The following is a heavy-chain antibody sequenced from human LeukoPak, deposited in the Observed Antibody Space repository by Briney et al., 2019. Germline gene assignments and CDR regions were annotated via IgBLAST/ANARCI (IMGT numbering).Heavy chain of an antibody. CDR1: GFTFSSYS. Sequence: GGSLRLSCAASGFTFSSYSMNWARKAPGKGLEWASSISSSSSYIYYADSVKGRFTISRDNAKNSLYLQMNSLRAEDTAVYYCARDRGIGSSSWYPLDYWGQGTLVTVSS. D-gene: IGHD6-13*01. CDR3: ARDRGIGSSSWYPLDY. CDR2: ISSSSSYI. J-gene: IGHJ4*02. V-gene: IGHV3-21*01.